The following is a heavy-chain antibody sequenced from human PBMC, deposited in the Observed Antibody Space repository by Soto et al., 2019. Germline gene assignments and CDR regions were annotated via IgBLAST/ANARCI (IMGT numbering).Heavy chain of an antibody. CDR3: ARAAYYDSSGSYCDC. J-gene: IGHJ4*02. D-gene: IGHD3-22*01. CDR1: AYLFTNHY. V-gene: IGHV1-46*01. CDR2: LNPSGGST. Sequence: ALVPVSCTASAYLFTNHYIHWARLDTGQGLEWMGILNPSGGSTNYLQKFQGRITMTRDTSTSTVYMELSSLRSEDTAVYFCARAAYYDSSGSYCDCWGQGSRVT.